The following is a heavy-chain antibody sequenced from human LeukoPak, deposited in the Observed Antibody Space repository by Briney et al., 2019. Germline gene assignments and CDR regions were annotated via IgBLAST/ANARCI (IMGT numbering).Heavy chain of an antibody. Sequence: GESLKISCKGSGYSFTSYWLGWLGRMPGKGLEWMGIIYPGDSDTRYSPSFQGQVTISADKSISTAYLQWSSLKAPDTAMYYCARQGPNYYYGMDVWGQGTTVTVSS. CDR3: ARQGPNYYYGMDV. V-gene: IGHV5-51*01. J-gene: IGHJ6*02. CDR1: GYSFTSYW. CDR2: IYPGDSDT.